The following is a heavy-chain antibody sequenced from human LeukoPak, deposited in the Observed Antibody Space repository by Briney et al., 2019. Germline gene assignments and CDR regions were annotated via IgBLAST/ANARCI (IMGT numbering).Heavy chain of an antibody. J-gene: IGHJ3*02. CDR3: ARAPPPVYGGKGAFDI. CDR2: IYYSGST. Sequence: SETLSLTCTVSGGSISSSSYYWGWIRQPPGKGLEWIGSIYYSGSTYYNPSLKSRVTMSVDTSKNQFSLKLSSVTAADTAVYYCARAPPPVYGGKGAFDIWGQGTMVTVSS. CDR1: GGSISSSSYY. V-gene: IGHV4-39*07. D-gene: IGHD4-23*01.